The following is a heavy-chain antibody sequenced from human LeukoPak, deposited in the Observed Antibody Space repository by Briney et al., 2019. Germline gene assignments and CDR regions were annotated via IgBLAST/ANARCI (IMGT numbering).Heavy chain of an antibody. CDR1: GFTFTNFA. J-gene: IGHJ4*02. CDR2: ISASGRNT. Sequence: AGTLRFSCAASGFTFTNFAMSRVRQAPGKGLKWVTVISASGRNTYYEDSVRGPFTISRYTSKNTLYLQMSSLRAEDTAFYYCAKSRSGYYRFDSWGQGTLVIVSS. D-gene: IGHD3-22*01. V-gene: IGHV3-23*01. CDR3: AKSRSGYYRFDS.